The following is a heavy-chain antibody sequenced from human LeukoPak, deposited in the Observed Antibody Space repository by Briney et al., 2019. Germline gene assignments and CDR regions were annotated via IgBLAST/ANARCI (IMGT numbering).Heavy chain of an antibody. CDR1: GFTFSSYW. D-gene: IGHD4-17*01. Sequence: GGSLRLSCAASGFTFSSYWMSWVRQAPGKGLEWVANIKQDGSEKYYVDSVKGRFTISRDNSKNTLYLQMNSLRAEDTAVYYCAKGCDHPGDSASYYYYYMDVWGKGTTVTISS. CDR2: IKQDGSEK. J-gene: IGHJ6*03. CDR3: AKGCDHPGDSASYYYYYMDV. V-gene: IGHV3-7*01.